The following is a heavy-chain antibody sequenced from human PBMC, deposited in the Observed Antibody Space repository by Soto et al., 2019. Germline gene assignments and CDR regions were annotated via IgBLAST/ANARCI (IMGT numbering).Heavy chain of an antibody. V-gene: IGHV1-69*13. CDR2: IIPIFGTA. D-gene: IGHD2-21*01. J-gene: IGHJ5*02. Sequence: SVKVSCKASGGTFSSYAISWVRQAPGQGLEWMGGIIPIFGTANYAQKFQGRVTITADESTSTAYMELSSLRSEDTAVYSCARPTPISPSWFDPWGQGTLVTVSS. CDR3: ARPTPISPSWFDP. CDR1: GGTFSSYA.